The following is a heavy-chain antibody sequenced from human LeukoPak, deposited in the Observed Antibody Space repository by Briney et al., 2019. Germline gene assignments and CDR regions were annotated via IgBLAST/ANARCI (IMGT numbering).Heavy chain of an antibody. J-gene: IGHJ4*02. V-gene: IGHV3-23*01. Sequence: RPGGSLRLSCAASGFRFSDFTMTWVRQAPGKGLEWVSAISGSGGSTYYADSVKGRFTISRDNSKNTLYLQMNSLRAEDTAVYYCAKSAAMVINPAFDYWGQGTLVTVSS. CDR2: ISGSGGST. D-gene: IGHD5-18*01. CDR3: AKSAAMVINPAFDY. CDR1: GFRFSDFT.